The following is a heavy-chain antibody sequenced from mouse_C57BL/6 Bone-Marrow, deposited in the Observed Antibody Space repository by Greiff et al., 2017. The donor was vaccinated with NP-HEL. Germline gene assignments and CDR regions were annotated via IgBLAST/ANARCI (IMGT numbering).Heavy chain of an antibody. J-gene: IGHJ4*01. V-gene: IGHV2-9-1*01. CDR2: IWTGGGT. Sequence: VQRVESGPGLVAPSQSLSITCTVSGFSLTSYAISWVRQPPGKGLEWLGVIWTGGGTNYNSALKSRLSISKDNSKSQVFLKMNSLQTDDTARYYCARNSRGGGLLYAMDYWGQGTSVTVSS. CDR3: ARNSRGGGLLYAMDY. CDR1: GFSLTSYA. D-gene: IGHD2-3*01.